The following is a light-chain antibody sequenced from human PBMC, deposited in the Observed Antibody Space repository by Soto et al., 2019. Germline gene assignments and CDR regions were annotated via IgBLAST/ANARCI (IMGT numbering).Light chain of an antibody. CDR3: AAWDDSLSGQV. CDR1: GTNIGSNY. V-gene: IGLV1-47*01. J-gene: IGLJ1*01. Sequence: HSVVPQPPSASGGPAPRVPSCCFGSGTNIGSNYVYWYQQLPGTAPKLPIYRNNQRPSGVPDRFSGSKSGTSASLAISGLRSEDEADYYCAAWDDSLSGQVFGTGTKGTV. CDR2: RNN.